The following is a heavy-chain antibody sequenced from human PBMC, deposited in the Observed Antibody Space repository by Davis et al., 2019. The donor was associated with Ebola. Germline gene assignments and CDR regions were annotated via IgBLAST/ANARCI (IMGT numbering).Heavy chain of an antibody. J-gene: IGHJ4*02. CDR3: ARSSYQPDY. D-gene: IGHD2-2*01. CDR1: AFTFSSYW. Sequence: PGGSLRLSCAASAFTFSSYWMHWVRQAPGKGLVWVSRINPDGSFTDYADSVKGRFSISRDSISNTLYLQMNGLRAEDTAVYYCARSSYQPDYWGQGTLVTVSS. CDR2: INPDGSFT. V-gene: IGHV3-74*01.